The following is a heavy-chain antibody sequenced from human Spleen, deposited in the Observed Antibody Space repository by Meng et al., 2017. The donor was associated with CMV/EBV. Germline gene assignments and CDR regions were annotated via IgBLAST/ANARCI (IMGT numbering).Heavy chain of an antibody. CDR2: IDISDDT. CDR1: GFTFSNYD. J-gene: IGHJ4*02. V-gene: IGHV3-13*01. D-gene: IGHD1-26*01. Sequence: GESLKISCAASGFTFSNYDMHWVRQAPGKGLEWVSPIDISDDTYYLGAVEGRFTISRDNAKNSLYLQMNSLRAEDTAVYYCAREVGATDYFDYWGQGTLVTVSS. CDR3: AREVGATDYFDY.